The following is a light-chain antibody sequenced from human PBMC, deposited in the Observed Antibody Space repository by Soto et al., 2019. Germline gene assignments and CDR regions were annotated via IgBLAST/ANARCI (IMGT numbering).Light chain of an antibody. J-gene: IGLJ2*01. CDR1: NIGSKS. CDR3: QVWDSSSDRYGV. CDR2: YDS. Sequence: SYELTQPPSVSVAPGKTARITCGGNNIGSKSVHWYQQKPGQAPVLVIYYDSDRPSGIPERFSGSNSGNTATLTISRVEGGDEADYYWQVWDSSSDRYGVFGGGTKLTVL. V-gene: IGLV3-21*04.